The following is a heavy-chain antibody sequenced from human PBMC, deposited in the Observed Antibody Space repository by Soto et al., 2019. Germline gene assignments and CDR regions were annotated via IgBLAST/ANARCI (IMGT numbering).Heavy chain of an antibody. CDR1: GGSFSGYY. CDR2: INHSGST. J-gene: IGHJ4*02. CDR3: ARKQNLDYYGSGSYYSFDY. V-gene: IGHV4-34*01. Sequence: SETLSLTCAVYGGSFSGYYWSWIRQPPGKGLEWIGEINHSGSTNYNPSLKSRVTISVDTSKNQFSLKLSSVTAADTAVYYCARKQNLDYYGSGSYYSFDYWGQGTLVTVSS. D-gene: IGHD3-10*01.